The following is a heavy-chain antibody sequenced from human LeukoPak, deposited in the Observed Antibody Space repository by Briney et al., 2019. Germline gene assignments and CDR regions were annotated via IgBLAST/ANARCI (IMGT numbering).Heavy chain of an antibody. V-gene: IGHV3-21*01. CDR3: ARWNLGSDY. CDR2: ISSGAYYI. Sequence: PGGSLRLSCVVSGFTFSSFGMNWVRQAPGKGLEWVSSISSGAYYIFYADSVKGRFTISRDNAKNSLYLQMNSLRAEDTGVYYCARWNLGSDYWGQGTLVTVSS. D-gene: IGHD1-1*01. CDR1: GFTFSSFG. J-gene: IGHJ4*02.